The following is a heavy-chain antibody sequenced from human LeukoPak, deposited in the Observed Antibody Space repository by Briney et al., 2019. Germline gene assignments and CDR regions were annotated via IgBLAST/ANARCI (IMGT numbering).Heavy chain of an antibody. Sequence: GESLEISFQGSGYRFTSYWIGWVRPMPGKGLEWMGIIYPGDSDTRYSPSFQGQVTISADKSISTAYLQWSSLKASDTAMYYCARLLYYGSGSYGDYWGQGTLVTVSS. V-gene: IGHV5-51*01. D-gene: IGHD3-10*01. J-gene: IGHJ4*02. CDR1: GYRFTSYW. CDR3: ARLLYYGSGSYGDY. CDR2: IYPGDSDT.